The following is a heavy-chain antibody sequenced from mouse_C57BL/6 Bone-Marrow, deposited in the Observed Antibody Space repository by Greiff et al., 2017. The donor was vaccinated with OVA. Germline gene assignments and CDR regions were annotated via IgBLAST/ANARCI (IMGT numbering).Heavy chain of an antibody. J-gene: IGHJ4*01. D-gene: IGHD3-3*01. CDR3: TRFGWAMDY. Sequence: QVQLKESGAELVRPGASVTLSCKASGYTFTDYEMHWVKQTPVHGLEWIGAIDPETGGTAYNQKFKGKAILTADKSSSTAYMGLRSLTSEDSAVYYCTRFGWAMDYWGQGTSVTVSS. V-gene: IGHV1-15*01. CDR2: IDPETGGT. CDR1: GYTFTDYE.